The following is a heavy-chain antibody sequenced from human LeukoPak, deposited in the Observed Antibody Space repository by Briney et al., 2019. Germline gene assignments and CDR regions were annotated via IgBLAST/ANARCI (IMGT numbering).Heavy chain of an antibody. CDR2: ISESGGAS. Sequence: GGSLRLPCTASGFTFKNHAMSWVRQAPGKGLEWVSGISESGGASFYADSVKGRFTVSRDNSKDTVSLQMNSLRAEDTGVYFCANPSANWGGPSQYFTMDVWGRGTTVTVSS. V-gene: IGHV3-23*01. J-gene: IGHJ6*02. CDR3: ANPSANWGGPSQYFTMDV. D-gene: IGHD3-16*01. CDR1: GFTFKNHA.